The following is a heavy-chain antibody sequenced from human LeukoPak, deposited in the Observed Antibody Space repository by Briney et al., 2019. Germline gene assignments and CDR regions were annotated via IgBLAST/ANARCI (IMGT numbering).Heavy chain of an antibody. J-gene: IGHJ4*02. D-gene: IGHD1-20*01. CDR3: ARDREDNWNDRLSYFDY. V-gene: IGHV1-69*04. CDR1: GGTFSSYT. Sequence: SVKVSCNASGGTFSSYTISWVRQAPGQGLEWMGRIIPILGIANYAQKFQGRVTITADKSTSTAYMELSSLRSEDTAVYYCARDREDNWNDRLSYFDYWGQGTLVTVSS. CDR2: IIPILGIA.